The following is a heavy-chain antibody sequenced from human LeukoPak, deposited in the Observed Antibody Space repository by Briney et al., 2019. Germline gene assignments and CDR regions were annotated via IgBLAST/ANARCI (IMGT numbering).Heavy chain of an antibody. CDR1: GFTVSSDY. Sequence: GGSLRLSCAASGFTVSSDYMSWVREAPGTGLGWFSVIYSGGSTYYADSVKGRFTISRDNSKNTLYLQMTSLRAEDTAVYYCARDRAIPDQVFDYWGQGTLVTVSS. V-gene: IGHV3-53*01. CDR2: IYSGGST. D-gene: IGHD2-2*02. J-gene: IGHJ4*02. CDR3: ARDRAIPDQVFDY.